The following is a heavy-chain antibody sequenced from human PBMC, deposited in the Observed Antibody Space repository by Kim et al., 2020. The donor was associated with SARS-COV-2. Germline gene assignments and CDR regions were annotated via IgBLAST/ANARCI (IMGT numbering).Heavy chain of an antibody. J-gene: IGHJ6*02. Sequence: GALRLSCGASGFSFSRYGMHWVRQAPGKGLEWVALIWHDGANKYYSSSVKDRFTISRDNSKSTLYLEMSSLRAEDTAVYYCARDRVATITYFSAMDVWG. D-gene: IGHD5-12*01. CDR1: GFSFSRYG. CDR2: IWHDGANK. CDR3: ARDRVATITYFSAMDV. V-gene: IGHV3-33*01.